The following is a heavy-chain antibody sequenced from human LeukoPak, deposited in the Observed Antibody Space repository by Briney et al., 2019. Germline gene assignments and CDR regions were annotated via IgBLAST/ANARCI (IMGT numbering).Heavy chain of an antibody. CDR3: ARLTYAFDI. Sequence: GGSLRLSCTASQFTFGDYAMSWVRQAPGKGLEWVGFIRKKAFGGTTEYAASVKGRFTISRDDSKSVAYLQMNGLKTEDTAVYYCARLTYAFDIWGQGTMVTVSS. CDR1: QFTFGDYA. CDR2: IRKKAFGGTT. V-gene: IGHV3-49*04. J-gene: IGHJ3*02.